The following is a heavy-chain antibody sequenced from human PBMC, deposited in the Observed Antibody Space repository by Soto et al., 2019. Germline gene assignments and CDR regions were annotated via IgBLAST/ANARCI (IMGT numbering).Heavy chain of an antibody. Sequence: SETLSLTCTVSGGSISSYYWSWIRQPPGKGLEWIGYIYYSGSTNYNPSLKSRVTISVDTSKNQFSLKLSSVTAADTAVYYCARGLDSSGVFRFDYWGQGTLVTVSS. V-gene: IGHV4-59*01. J-gene: IGHJ4*02. CDR2: IYYSGST. CDR3: ARGLDSSGVFRFDY. D-gene: IGHD3-22*01. CDR1: GGSISSYY.